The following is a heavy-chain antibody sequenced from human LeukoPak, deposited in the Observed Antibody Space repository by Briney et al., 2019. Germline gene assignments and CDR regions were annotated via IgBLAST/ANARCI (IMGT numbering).Heavy chain of an antibody. CDR1: GYTFTGYY. Sequence: ASVKVSCKASGYTFTGYYMHWVRQAPGQGLEWMGWINPNSGGTNYAQKFQGRVTMTRDTSISTAYMELSRPRSDDTAVYYCARDQEVPAAIVVDYWGQGTLVTVSS. CDR3: ARDQEVPAAIVVDY. D-gene: IGHD2-2*02. CDR2: INPNSGGT. V-gene: IGHV1-2*02. J-gene: IGHJ4*02.